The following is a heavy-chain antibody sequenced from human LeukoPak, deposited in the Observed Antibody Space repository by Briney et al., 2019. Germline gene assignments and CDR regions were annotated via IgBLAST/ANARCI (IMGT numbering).Heavy chain of an antibody. CDR1: GFTFSSYA. J-gene: IGHJ4*02. Sequence: GASLRLSCAASGFTFSSYAMSWVRQAPGKGLEWVSAISGSGGSTYYADSVKGRFTISRDNSKNTLYLQMNSLRAEDTAVYYCAKQRYSGSYYDYWGQGTLVTVPS. D-gene: IGHD1-26*01. V-gene: IGHV3-23*01. CDR3: AKQRYSGSYYDY. CDR2: ISGSGGST.